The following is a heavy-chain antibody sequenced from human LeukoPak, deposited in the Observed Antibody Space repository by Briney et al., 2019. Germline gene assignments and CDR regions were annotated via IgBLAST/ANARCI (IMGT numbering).Heavy chain of an antibody. CDR3: ARTKRGTAMVPYYFDY. CDR1: GGSISSSSYY. V-gene: IGHV4-39*07. CDR2: ISYTGIT. D-gene: IGHD5-18*01. J-gene: IGHJ4*02. Sequence: SETLSLTCTVSGGSISSSSYYWGWIRQPPGKGLAWIGSISYTGITYYKPSLKSRVTVSVDTSKNQFSLKLSSVTAADTAVYYCARTKRGTAMVPYYFDYWGQGTLVTVSS.